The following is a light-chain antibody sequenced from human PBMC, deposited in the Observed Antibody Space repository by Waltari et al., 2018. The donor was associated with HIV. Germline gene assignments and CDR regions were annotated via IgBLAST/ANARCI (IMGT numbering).Light chain of an antibody. V-gene: IGLV6-57*01. CDR2: EDN. Sequence: NFMLAQPHSVSESPGKTITISCTRTSGSIASNYVQWYQRRPGSPPATVIYEDNRRPSGVPDRFSGSIDSSSNPASLTISGLKTEDEADYYCQSYDRNSQVFGGGT. J-gene: IGLJ3*02. CDR1: SGSIASNY. CDR3: QSYDRNSQV.